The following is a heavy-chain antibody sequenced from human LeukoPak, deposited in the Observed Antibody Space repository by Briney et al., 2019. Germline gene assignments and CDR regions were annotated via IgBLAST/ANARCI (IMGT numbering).Heavy chain of an antibody. CDR1: DGSISSSSYY. V-gene: IGHV4-39*01. Sequence: SETLSLTCTVSDGSISSSSYYWGWIRQPPGKGLEWIGNIYYRGSTYYNPSLYSRLTISIDRSQSQFSLKLSSVTAADTAVYYCARCDFGSGSYSPHFDFWGQGTLVTVSS. CDR3: ARCDFGSGSYSPHFDF. CDR2: IYYRGST. D-gene: IGHD3-10*01. J-gene: IGHJ4*02.